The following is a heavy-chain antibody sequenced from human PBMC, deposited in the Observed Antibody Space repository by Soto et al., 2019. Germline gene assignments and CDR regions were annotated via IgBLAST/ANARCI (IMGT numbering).Heavy chain of an antibody. V-gene: IGHV5-51*01. CDR1: GYKFTSHW. J-gene: IGHJ6*02. CDR3: ARHSLYTKSPSLCMDV. CDR2: IWPGDSDA. Sequence: PGESLKISCRGSGYKFTSHWIGWVRQRPGKGLEWMGVIWPGDSDARYSPSFQDHVTISVDKSINTAYLQWNSLKPSDTAMYFCARHSLYTKSPSLCMDVWGQGTTVTVSS. D-gene: IGHD2-2*02.